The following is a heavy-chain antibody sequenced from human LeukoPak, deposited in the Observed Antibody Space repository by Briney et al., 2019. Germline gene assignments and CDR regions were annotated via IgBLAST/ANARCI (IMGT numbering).Heavy chain of an antibody. CDR1: GITLSNYG. Sequence: GGSLRLSCAVSGITLSNYGMSWVRQAPGKGLEWVAGISDSGGRTNYADSVKGRFTISRDNPENTLYLQMNSLRAEDTAVYFCAKRDVVIRVILVGFHKEAYYFDSWGQGALVTVSS. CDR2: ISDSGGRT. V-gene: IGHV3-23*01. J-gene: IGHJ4*02. D-gene: IGHD3-22*01. CDR3: AKRDVVIRVILVGFHKEAYYFDS.